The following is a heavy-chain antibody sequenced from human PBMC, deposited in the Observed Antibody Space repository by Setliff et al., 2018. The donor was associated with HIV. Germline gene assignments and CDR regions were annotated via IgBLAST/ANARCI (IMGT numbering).Heavy chain of an antibody. CDR3: GRGPHIVGAPWAVIDY. J-gene: IGHJ4*02. V-gene: IGHV4-34*01. Sequence: SETLSLTCAVYGVSFSGYSWSWIRQPPGKGLEWIGEIFHNGTINCNPSLKSRVALSIDTFKSQISPNMTSLTTADTAIYYCGRGPHIVGAPWAVIDYWAQGKPVTVSS. CDR2: IFHNGTI. CDR1: GVSFSGYS. D-gene: IGHD1-26*01.